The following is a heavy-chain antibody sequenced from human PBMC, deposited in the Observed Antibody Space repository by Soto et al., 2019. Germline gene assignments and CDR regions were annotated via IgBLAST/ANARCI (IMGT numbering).Heavy chain of an antibody. J-gene: IGHJ4*02. D-gene: IGHD6-13*01. V-gene: IGHV1-69*01. Sequence: QVQLVQSGAEVKKPGSSVKVSCRASGGTFNNYAVTWVRHAPGQGLEWMGGTITGSGTANYAQQFQGRVRITADESTNTVYMELSSLRAEDTAMYYCASSYGTIWYAYWWGQGTLVTVSS. CDR2: TITGSGTA. CDR3: ASSYGTIWYAYW. CDR1: GGTFNNYA.